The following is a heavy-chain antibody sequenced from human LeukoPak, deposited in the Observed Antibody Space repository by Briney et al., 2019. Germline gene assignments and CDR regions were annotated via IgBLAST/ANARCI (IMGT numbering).Heavy chain of an antibody. CDR2: ISYDGSNK. CDR3: ARDNTQRRGNEFHVEYYDALDS. J-gene: IGHJ3*01. D-gene: IGHD4-23*01. Sequence: GGSLRLSCAASGFTFSSYAMHWVRQAPGKGLEWVAVISYDGSNKYYADSVKGRFTISIDSAKKSVYLQMNSLKVEDTAVYYCARDNTQRRGNEFHVEYYDALDSWGQGTRVTVS. V-gene: IGHV3-30-3*01. CDR1: GFTFSSYA.